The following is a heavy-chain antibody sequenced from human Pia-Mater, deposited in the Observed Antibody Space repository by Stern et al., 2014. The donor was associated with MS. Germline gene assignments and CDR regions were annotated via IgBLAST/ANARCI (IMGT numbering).Heavy chain of an antibody. CDR1: RDTFSHYA. Sequence: VQLVQSEEEGKEPGSWVKVSWKASRDTFSHYALSWVRQAPEHGLEWMGGIIPGLGTTSYAQKFQGRITISADTSTNTLYMELSSLTFEDTAVYFCARDQGDYGSGSEDSWFDPWGQGTLVTVSS. D-gene: IGHD3-10*01. V-gene: IGHV1-69*06. CDR2: IIPGLGTT. CDR3: ARDQGDYGSGSEDSWFDP. J-gene: IGHJ5*02.